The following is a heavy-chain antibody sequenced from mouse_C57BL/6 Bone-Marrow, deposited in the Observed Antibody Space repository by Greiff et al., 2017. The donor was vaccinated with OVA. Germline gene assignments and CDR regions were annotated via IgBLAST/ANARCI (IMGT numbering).Heavy chain of an antibody. J-gene: IGHJ1*03. V-gene: IGHV6-3*01. CDR1: GFTFSNYW. CDR3: TDGYIWYFDV. CDR2: IRLKSDNYAT. Sequence: EVMLVESGGGLVQPGGSMKLSCVASGFTFSNYWMNWVRQSPEKGLEWVAQIRLKSDNYATHYAESVKGRFTISRDDSKSSVYLQMNNLRAEDTGIYYCTDGYIWYFDVWGTGTTVTVSS. D-gene: IGHD2-3*01.